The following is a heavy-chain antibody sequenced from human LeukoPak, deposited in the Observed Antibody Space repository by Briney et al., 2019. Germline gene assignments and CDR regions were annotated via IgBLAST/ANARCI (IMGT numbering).Heavy chain of an antibody. CDR1: GFTFSSYG. D-gene: IGHD4-17*01. J-gene: IGHJ4*02. V-gene: IGHV3-30*03. CDR3: ARRVPPVTPADFDY. Sequence: GGSLRLSCAASGFTFSSYGMHWVRQAPGKGLEWVAVISYDGSNKYYADSVKGRFTISRENSKNTLYLAMDSLRDEETAVYYCARRVPPVTPADFDYWGTGTLVTVSS. CDR2: ISYDGSNK.